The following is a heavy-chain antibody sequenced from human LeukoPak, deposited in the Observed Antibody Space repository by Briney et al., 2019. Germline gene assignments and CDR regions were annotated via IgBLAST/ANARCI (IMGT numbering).Heavy chain of an antibody. CDR3: ARHSQYQLLFGFAFDI. CDR2: IYYRGST. V-gene: IGHV4-38-2*02. CDR1: GYSISSGYY. D-gene: IGHD2-2*01. Sequence: SETLSLTCSVSGYSISSGYYWGWIRQPPGKGLEWIGSIYYRGSTYYNPSLKSRVTISVDTSKNQFSLKLSSVTAADTAVYYCARHSQYQLLFGFAFDIWGQGTMVTVSS. J-gene: IGHJ3*02.